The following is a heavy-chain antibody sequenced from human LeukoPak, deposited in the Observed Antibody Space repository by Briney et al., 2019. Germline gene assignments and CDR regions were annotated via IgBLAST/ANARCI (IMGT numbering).Heavy chain of an antibody. D-gene: IGHD3-16*01. CDR3: ALFLGEGAPFDT. CDR2: IYYSGSA. J-gene: IGHJ3*02. V-gene: IGHV4-30-4*01. CDR1: LGSLSSGGYY. Sequence: SETLSLTCTVSLGSLSSGGYYWSWLREPPGKGLEWIGYIYYSGSASYNPTLKSRVTISVDTSQSQYSLWLSSVTAANTAVYYCALFLGEGAPFDTSGERTMVSASS.